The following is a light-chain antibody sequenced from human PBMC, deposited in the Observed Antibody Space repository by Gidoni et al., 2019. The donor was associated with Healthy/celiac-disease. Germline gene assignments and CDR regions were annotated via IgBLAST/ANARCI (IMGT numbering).Light chain of an antibody. Sequence: QSTLTQPASVSGSPGQSITISCTGTSSDVGGYNYVSWYQQHPGKAPKLMIYEVSNRPSGVSNRFSGSKSGNTASLTISGLQAEDEADYYCSSYTSSSTPHYVFGTGTKVTVL. CDR3: SSYTSSSTPHYV. CDR1: SSDVGGYNY. J-gene: IGLJ1*01. CDR2: EVS. V-gene: IGLV2-14*01.